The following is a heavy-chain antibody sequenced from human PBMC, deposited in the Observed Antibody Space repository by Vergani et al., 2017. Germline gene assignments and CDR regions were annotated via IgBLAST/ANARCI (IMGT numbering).Heavy chain of an antibody. CDR1: GFALNRHA. CDR2: TWYEGNNN. J-gene: IGHJ4*02. V-gene: IGHV3-33*08. CDR3: ASETRDTPASLDY. D-gene: IGHD5-24*01. Sequence: QVQLVESGGGVVQPRTSLRLSCVVSGFALNRHAMYWVRQAPGRGLEWVSMTWYEGNNNYYADSVKGRFTISKDISKNTLYLQMDSLRGHDTAVYYCASETRDTPASLDYWGQGTLVTVSS.